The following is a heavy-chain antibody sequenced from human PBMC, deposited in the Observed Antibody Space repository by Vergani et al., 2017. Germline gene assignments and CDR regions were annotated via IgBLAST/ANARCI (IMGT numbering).Heavy chain of an antibody. CDR3: ARGGATVSGFGEPHYYYMYV. D-gene: IGHD3-10*01. CDR1: GGSFSGYY. J-gene: IGHJ6*03. Sequence: QVQLQQWGAGLLKPSETLSLTCAVYGGSFSGYYWSWIRQPPGKGLEWIGEINHSGSTNYNPSLKSRVTISVDTSKNQFSLKLSSVTAADTAVYYCARGGATVSGFGEPHYYYMYVWGKGTTVTVSS. V-gene: IGHV4-34*01. CDR2: INHSGST.